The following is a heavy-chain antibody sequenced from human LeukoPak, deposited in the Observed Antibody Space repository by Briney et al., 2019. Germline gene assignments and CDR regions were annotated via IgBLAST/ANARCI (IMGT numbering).Heavy chain of an antibody. D-gene: IGHD6-19*01. Sequence: ASVKVSCKASGYTFTSYDINWVRQAIGQGFEWMGWMNPNSGNTGYAQKFQGRVTMTRNTSISTAYMELSSLRSEDTAVYYCARRSSGWYNWFDPWGQGTLVTVSS. J-gene: IGHJ5*02. V-gene: IGHV1-8*01. CDR3: ARRSSGWYNWFDP. CDR1: GYTFTSYD. CDR2: MNPNSGNT.